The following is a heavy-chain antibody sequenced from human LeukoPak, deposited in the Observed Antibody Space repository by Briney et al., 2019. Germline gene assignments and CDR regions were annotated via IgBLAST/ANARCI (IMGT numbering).Heavy chain of an antibody. J-gene: IGHJ6*02. D-gene: IGHD6-19*01. V-gene: IGHV4-59*01. CDR2: IYYSGST. Sequence: SETLSLTCTVSGGSISSYYWSWIRKPPGKGLEWIGYIYYSGSTNYNPSLKSRVTISVDTSKNQFSLKLSSVTAADTAVYYCARDLTVIAVAGTDDYYYYGMDVWGQGTTVTVSS. CDR1: GGSISSYY. CDR3: ARDLTVIAVAGTDDYYYYGMDV.